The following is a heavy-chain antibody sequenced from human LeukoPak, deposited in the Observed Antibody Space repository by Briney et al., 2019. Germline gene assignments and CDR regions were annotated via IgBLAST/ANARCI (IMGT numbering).Heavy chain of an antibody. V-gene: IGHV3-21*01. CDR1: GFTFSTYT. CDR3: ARARIWCSGGSCYVDY. J-gene: IGHJ4*02. Sequence: GGSLRLSCAASGFTFSTYTMNWVRQAPGKGLEWVSSISSSSSYIYYADSVKGRFTISRDNAKNSLYLQMNSLRAEDTAIYYRARARIWCSGGSCYVDYWGQGTLVTVSS. CDR2: ISSSSSYI. D-gene: IGHD2-15*01.